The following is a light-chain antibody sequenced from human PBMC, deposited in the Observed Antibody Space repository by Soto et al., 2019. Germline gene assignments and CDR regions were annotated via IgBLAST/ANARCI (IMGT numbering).Light chain of an antibody. CDR3: SSYTSTSTYV. CDR1: SSDVGGYNY. Sequence: QSVLTQPASVSGSPGQSITISYTGTSSDVGGYNYVSWYQQHPGKAPKLTIYDVTYRPSGVSNRFSGSKSGTTASLTLSGLQAEDEADYYCSSYTSTSTYVFGTGTKFTVL. J-gene: IGLJ1*01. V-gene: IGLV2-14*01. CDR2: DVT.